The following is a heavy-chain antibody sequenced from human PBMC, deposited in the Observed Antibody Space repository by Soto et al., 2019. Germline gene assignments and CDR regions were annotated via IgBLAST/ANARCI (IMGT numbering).Heavy chain of an antibody. CDR3: ARVTDSTPSD. D-gene: IGHD3-22*01. CDR1: GFTFSSYG. V-gene: IGHV3-33*01. CDR2: IWYDGSNK. J-gene: IGHJ4*02. Sequence: QVQLVESGGGVXXXXXXLRLSCAASGFTFSSYGMHWVRQAPGKGLEWVAVIWYDGSNKYYADSVKGRFTISRDNSKNTLYLQMNSLRAEDTAVYYCARVTDSTPSDWGQGTLVTVSS.